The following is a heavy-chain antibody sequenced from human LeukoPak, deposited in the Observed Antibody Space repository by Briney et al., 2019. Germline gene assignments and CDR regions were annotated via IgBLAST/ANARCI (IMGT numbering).Heavy chain of an antibody. CDR1: GGSISSGSYY. CDR3: AREGTMIVVVDERQIDY. V-gene: IGHV4-61*02. Sequence: KPSETLSLTCTVSGGSISSGSYYWSWIRQPAGKGLEWIGRIYTSGSTNYNPSLKSRVTISVDTSKNQFSLKLSSVTAADTAVYYCAREGTMIVVVDERQIDYWGQGTLVTVSS. CDR2: IYTSGST. D-gene: IGHD3-22*01. J-gene: IGHJ4*02.